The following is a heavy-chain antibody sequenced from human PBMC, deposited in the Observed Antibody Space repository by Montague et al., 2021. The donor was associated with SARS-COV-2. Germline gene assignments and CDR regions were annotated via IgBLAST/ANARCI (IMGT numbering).Heavy chain of an antibody. CDR1: GGSISSGSYY. V-gene: IGHV4-61*02. Sequence: TLSLTCTVSGGSISSGSYYWSWIRQPAGKGLEWTGRIYTSGTTDYSFSLKSRVTISVDTSKNQFSLKLTSVTAADTAVYYCARAHSGSWAHLDNWGQGSLVTVPS. CDR2: IYTSGTT. CDR3: ARAHSGSWAHLDN. D-gene: IGHD5-12*01. J-gene: IGHJ4*02.